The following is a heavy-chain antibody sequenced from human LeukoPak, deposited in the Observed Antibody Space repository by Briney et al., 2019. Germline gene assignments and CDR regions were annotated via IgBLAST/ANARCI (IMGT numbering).Heavy chain of an antibody. Sequence: GGSLRLSCAASGFTFSSYSMNWVRQAPGKGLEWVSSISRSSKYIYYADSVKGRFTISRDNAKNSLYLQMNSLRAEDTAVYYCAKNPAYCGGDCYYFDYWGQGTLVTVSS. CDR2: ISRSSKYI. D-gene: IGHD2-21*02. CDR1: GFTFSSYS. J-gene: IGHJ4*02. CDR3: AKNPAYCGGDCYYFDY. V-gene: IGHV3-21*01.